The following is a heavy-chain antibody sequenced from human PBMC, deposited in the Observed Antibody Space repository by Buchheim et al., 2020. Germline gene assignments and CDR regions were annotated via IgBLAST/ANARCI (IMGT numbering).Heavy chain of an antibody. CDR2: ISFDGTNT. V-gene: IGHV3-30*03. Sequence: QVQLVESGGGVVQPGRSLRLSCAASGFTFSNHGMYWVRQAPGKGLQWLALISFDGTNTSYADSFMGRFTVSRDNSNNTLSLQMNSLRLEDTAVYYCVGGLLRSLEWLFVPWGQGT. CDR3: VGGLLRSLEWLFVP. CDR1: GFTFSNHG. J-gene: IGHJ5*02. D-gene: IGHD3-3*01.